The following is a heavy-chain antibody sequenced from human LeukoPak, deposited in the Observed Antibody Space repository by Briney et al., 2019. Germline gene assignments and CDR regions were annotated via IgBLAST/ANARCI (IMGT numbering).Heavy chain of an antibody. CDR3: ARELGRGGSAFDV. V-gene: IGHV3-74*01. J-gene: IGHJ3*01. CDR1: GFTFSSYE. CDR2: IDPDGSVA. D-gene: IGHD3-16*01. Sequence: GGSLRLSCAASGFTFSSYEMNWVRQAPGKGLVWAAHIDPDGSVANYGDSVKGRFTISRDNAKNTLYLQMDSLRAEDTAVYYCARELGRGGSAFDVWGQGTMVTVSS.